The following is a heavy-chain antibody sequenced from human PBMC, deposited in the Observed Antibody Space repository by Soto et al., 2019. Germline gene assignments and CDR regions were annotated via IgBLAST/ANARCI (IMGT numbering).Heavy chain of an antibody. Sequence: SETLSLTCTVSGGSISSYYWSWIRQPPGKGLEWIGDFYYSGSTNYNPSLKSRVTISVDTSKNQFSLKLSSVTAADTAVYYCARGGWKLFDYWGQGTLVTVSS. V-gene: IGHV4-59*01. CDR1: GGSISSYY. CDR3: ARGGWKLFDY. J-gene: IGHJ4*02. D-gene: IGHD6-19*01. CDR2: FYYSGST.